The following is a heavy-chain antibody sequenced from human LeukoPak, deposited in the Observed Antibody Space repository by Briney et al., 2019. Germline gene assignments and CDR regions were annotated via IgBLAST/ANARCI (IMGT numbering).Heavy chain of an antibody. V-gene: IGHV1-18*04. CDR2: ISAYTGIT. CDR1: GYTFTGYY. D-gene: IGHD2-2*01. Sequence: ASVKVSCKASGYTFTGYYMHWVRQAPGQGLEWMGWISAYTGITSFAQKFQGRVTMTTDTSTSTAYMELRSLRSDDTAIYYCARDLIYTTSWYDHWGQGTLVTVSS. CDR3: ARDLIYTTSWYDH. J-gene: IGHJ5*02.